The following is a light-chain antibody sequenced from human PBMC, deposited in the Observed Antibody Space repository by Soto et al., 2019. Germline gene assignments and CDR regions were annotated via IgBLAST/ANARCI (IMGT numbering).Light chain of an antibody. J-gene: IGKJ2*01. CDR3: QEYDTYLFT. V-gene: IGKV1-5*03. CDR1: QSISSW. Sequence: DIQMTQSPSTLSASVGDRVTITCRASQSISSWLAWYQQKPGKAPKLLIYKASSLESGVPSRFIGSGSGTEFTLTISSLQPDDFATYYCQEYDTYLFTFGQGTKLEI. CDR2: KAS.